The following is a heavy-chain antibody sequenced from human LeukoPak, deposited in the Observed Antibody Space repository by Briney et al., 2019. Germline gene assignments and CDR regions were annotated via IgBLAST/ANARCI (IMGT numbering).Heavy chain of an antibody. V-gene: IGHV3-23*01. J-gene: IGHJ6*03. Sequence: GGSLRLSCAASGFTFSNYAMSWVRQAPGKGLEWVSAISGSGGSTYYADSVKGRFTISRDNSKNTLYLQMNSLRAEDTAIYYCAKLPDFGVGYYYYYMDVWGKGTTVTVSS. CDR1: GFTFSNYA. CDR3: AKLPDFGVGYYYYYMDV. CDR2: ISGSGGST. D-gene: IGHD2-8*01.